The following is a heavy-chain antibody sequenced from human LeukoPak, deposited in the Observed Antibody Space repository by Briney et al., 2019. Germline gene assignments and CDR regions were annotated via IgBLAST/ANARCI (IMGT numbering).Heavy chain of an antibody. D-gene: IGHD6-13*01. Sequence: GGSLRLSCAASGFTYSSYGMHWVRQAPGKALEWVAFIRYDGSNKYYADSVKGRFTISRDNSKNTLYLQMNSLRAEDTAVYYCAKGGSSSWYPNFDYWGQGTLVTVSS. CDR3: AKGGSSSWYPNFDY. CDR1: GFTYSSYG. V-gene: IGHV3-30*02. CDR2: IRYDGSNK. J-gene: IGHJ4*02.